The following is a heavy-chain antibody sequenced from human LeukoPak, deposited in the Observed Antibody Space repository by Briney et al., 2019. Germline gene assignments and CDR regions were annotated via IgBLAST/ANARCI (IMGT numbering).Heavy chain of an antibody. CDR3: AKDSSYSGSYYVDY. Sequence: GGSLRLSCAASGFTFSSYGMHWVRQAPGKGLEWVAVISYDGSNKYYADSVKGRFTISRDNSKNTLYLQMNSLRAEDTAVYYCAKDSSYSGSYYVDYWGQGTLVTVSS. CDR1: GFTFSSYG. V-gene: IGHV3-30*18. J-gene: IGHJ4*02. CDR2: ISYDGSNK. D-gene: IGHD1-26*01.